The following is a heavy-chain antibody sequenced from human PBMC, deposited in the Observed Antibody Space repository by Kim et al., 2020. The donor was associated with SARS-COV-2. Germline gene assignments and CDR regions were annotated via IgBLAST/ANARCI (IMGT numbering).Heavy chain of an antibody. D-gene: IGHD3-3*01. Sequence: PSFQGHVTISADKSISTAYLQWSSLKASDTAMYYCARQEITIFGVDNLDYWGQGTLVTVSS. CDR3: ARQEITIFGVDNLDY. J-gene: IGHJ4*02. V-gene: IGHV5-10-1*01.